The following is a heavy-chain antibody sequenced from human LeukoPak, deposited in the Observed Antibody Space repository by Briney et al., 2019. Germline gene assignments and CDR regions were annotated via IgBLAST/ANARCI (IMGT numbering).Heavy chain of an antibody. CDR2: IYPGDSDT. CDR1: GYNFTNYW. Sequence: GESLKISCKASGYNFTNYWIGWVRQMPGRGLEWMGMIYPGDSDTRYSPSFQGQVTISADKSISTAYLQWSSLKASDTATYYCARAPNHNWFDPWGQGALVTVSS. J-gene: IGHJ5*02. CDR3: ARAPNHNWFDP. V-gene: IGHV5-51*01.